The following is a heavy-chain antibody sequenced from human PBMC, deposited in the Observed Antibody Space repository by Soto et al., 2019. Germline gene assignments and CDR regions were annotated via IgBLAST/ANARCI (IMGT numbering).Heavy chain of an antibody. CDR1: GGSFSGYY. D-gene: IGHD3-3*01. CDR3: AREYKPMTIFGVVIISWFDP. Sequence: SETLSLTCAVYGGSFSGYYWSWIRQPPGKGLEWIGEINHSGSTNYNPSLKSRVTISVDTSKNQFSLKLSSVTAADTAVYYCAREYKPMTIFGVVIISWFDPWGQGTLVTVS. CDR2: INHSGST. V-gene: IGHV4-34*01. J-gene: IGHJ5*02.